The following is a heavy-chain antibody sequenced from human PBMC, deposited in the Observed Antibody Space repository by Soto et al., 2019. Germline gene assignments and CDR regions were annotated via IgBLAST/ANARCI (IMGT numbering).Heavy chain of an antibody. V-gene: IGHV4-4*02. J-gene: IGHJ5*01. D-gene: IGHD2-15*01. CDR3: ARVSVLLVAATLRYIWFAF. CDR2: IYHSGST. Sequence: PSETLSLTCAVSSGSISSSNWWSWVRQPPGKGLEWIGEIYHSGSTNYNPSLKSRVTISVDKSKNQFSLKVSSVTAADTAVYYCARVSVLLVAATLRYIWFAFWGQGTLVPVSS. CDR1: SGSISSSNW.